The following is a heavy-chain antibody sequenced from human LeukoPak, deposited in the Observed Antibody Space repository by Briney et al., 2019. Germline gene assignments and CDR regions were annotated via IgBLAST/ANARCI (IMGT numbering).Heavy chain of an antibody. J-gene: IGHJ4*02. Sequence: GGSLRLSCAASGFTVSSNYMSWVRQAPGKGLEWISYITASSNTIYYADSVKGRFTISRDNAKNSLYLQMNSLRAEDTAVYYCATSNGHLDNWGQGTLVTVSS. V-gene: IGHV3-48*01. CDR3: ATSNGHLDN. CDR1: GFTVSSNY. D-gene: IGHD2/OR15-2a*01. CDR2: ITASSNTI.